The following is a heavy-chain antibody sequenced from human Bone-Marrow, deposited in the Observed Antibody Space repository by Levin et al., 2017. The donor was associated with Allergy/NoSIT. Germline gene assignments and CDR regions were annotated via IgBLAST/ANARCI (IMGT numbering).Heavy chain of an antibody. CDR3: AGAISYTLHED. J-gene: IGHJ4*02. V-gene: IGHV3-30*02. CDR1: GFTFSTYG. Sequence: GGSLRLSCVGSGFTFSTYGMHWVRQAPGKGLEWLGFIWPGGSTGQIAVSVTGRFAISRDDAANTVYLQMNSLRAEDTAVYYCAGAISYTLHEDWGQGTGVAISA. CDR2: IWPGGSTG. D-gene: IGHD1-26*01.